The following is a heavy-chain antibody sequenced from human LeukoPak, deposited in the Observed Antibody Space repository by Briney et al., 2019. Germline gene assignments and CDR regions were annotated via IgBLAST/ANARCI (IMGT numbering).Heavy chain of an antibody. Sequence: GVSLRLSCAASGFTFSSYGMHWVRQAPGKGLEWVAFIRYDGSNKYYADSVKGRFTISRDNSKNTLYLQMNSLRAEDTAVYYCAKDRVIFGVVTIDYWGQGTLVTVSS. CDR2: IRYDGSNK. J-gene: IGHJ4*02. CDR1: GFTFSSYG. CDR3: AKDRVIFGVVTIDY. V-gene: IGHV3-30*02. D-gene: IGHD3-3*01.